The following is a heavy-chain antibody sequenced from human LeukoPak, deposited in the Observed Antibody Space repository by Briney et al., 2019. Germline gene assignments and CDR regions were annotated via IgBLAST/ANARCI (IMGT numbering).Heavy chain of an antibody. CDR2: ISSSSSTI. D-gene: IGHD2-15*01. J-gene: IGHJ4*02. V-gene: IGHV3-48*04. CDR1: GFTFSSYS. Sequence: GGSLRLSCAASGFTFSSYSMNWVRQAPGKGLEWVSYISSSSSTIYYADSVKGRFTISRDNAKNSLYLQMNSLRAEDTAVYYCARDHPPICSGGSCYPPILGYWGQGTLVTVSS. CDR3: ARDHPPICSGGSCYPPILGY.